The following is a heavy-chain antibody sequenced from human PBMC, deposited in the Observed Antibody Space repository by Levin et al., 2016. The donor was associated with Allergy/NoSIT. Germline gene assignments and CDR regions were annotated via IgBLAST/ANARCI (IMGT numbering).Heavy chain of an antibody. Sequence: ESLKISCAASGFTFSRYWMYWVRQPPGKGLEWIGSIYSGGSTYYNPSLKSRVSISVDTSKNQFSLKLSSVTAADTAVYYCARPQYNYGWYWGQGTLVTVSS. V-gene: IGHV4-39*01. J-gene: IGHJ4*02. D-gene: IGHD5-24*01. CDR1: GFTFSRYW. CDR3: ARPQYNYGWY. CDR2: IYSGGST.